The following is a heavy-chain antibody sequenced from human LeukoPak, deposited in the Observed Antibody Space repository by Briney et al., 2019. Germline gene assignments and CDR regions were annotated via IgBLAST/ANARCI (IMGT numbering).Heavy chain of an antibody. J-gene: IGHJ5*02. CDR3: VRGPYGATISNWFDP. V-gene: IGHV4-59*01. CDR2: IYYNGDT. CDR1: GDSITGYS. D-gene: IGHD4/OR15-4a*01. Sequence: NSSETLSLTCSVSGDSITGYSWSWIRQTPGKGLEWIGYIYYNGDTHYNPSLNSRLSISMDTPNNQFSLNLRSVTAADTAVYYCVRGPYGATISNWFDPWGQGLLVTVSS.